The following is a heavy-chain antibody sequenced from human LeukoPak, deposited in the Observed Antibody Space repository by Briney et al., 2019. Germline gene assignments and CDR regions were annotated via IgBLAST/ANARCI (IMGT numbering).Heavy chain of an antibody. CDR1: GYTFTSYY. CDR3: ARGPVGAFDY. Sequence: ASVKVSCKASGYTFTSYYMHWVRQAPGQGLEWMGWMNPNSGNTGYAQKFQGRVTMTRNTSISTAYMELSSLRSEDTAVYYCARGPVGAFDYWGQGTLVTVSS. V-gene: IGHV1-8*02. D-gene: IGHD1-26*01. J-gene: IGHJ4*02. CDR2: MNPNSGNT.